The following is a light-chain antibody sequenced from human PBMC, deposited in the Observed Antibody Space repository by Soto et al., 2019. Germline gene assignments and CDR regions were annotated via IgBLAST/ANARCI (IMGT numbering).Light chain of an antibody. CDR1: QGIRNY. CDR3: QKYNSAPT. J-gene: IGKJ1*01. Sequence: DIQMTQSPSSLSASAGDRVTITCRASQGIRNYLAWYQQKPGKVPKLLIYAASTLQSGVPSRFSGSGSGTDFTLTISSLQPEDVATYYCQKYNSAPTFGQGTKVEIK. CDR2: AAS. V-gene: IGKV1-27*01.